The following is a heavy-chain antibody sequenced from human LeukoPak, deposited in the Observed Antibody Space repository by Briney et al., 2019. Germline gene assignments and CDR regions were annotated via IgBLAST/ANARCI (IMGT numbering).Heavy chain of an antibody. D-gene: IGHD6-6*01. CDR3: AKSRTEYSSSSCPDY. V-gene: IGHV3-23*01. CDR1: GFTFSSYA. CDR2: ISGSGGST. Sequence: GGSLRLSCAASGFTFSSYAMSWVRQAPGKGLDWVSAISGSGGSTYYADSVKGRFTISRGNSKNTLYLQMNSLRAEDTAVYYCAKSRTEYSSSSCPDYWGQGTLVTVSS. J-gene: IGHJ4*02.